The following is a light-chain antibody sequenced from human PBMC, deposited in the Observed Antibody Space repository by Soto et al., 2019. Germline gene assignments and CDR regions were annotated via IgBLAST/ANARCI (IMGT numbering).Light chain of an antibody. V-gene: IGKV3-20*01. J-gene: IGKJ2*01. CDR1: QTVSSSY. CDR3: QQYGPSPIYT. CDR2: GAS. Sequence: EIVLTQSPGTLSLSPGERATLSCRASQTVSSSYLAWYQQKPGQAPRLLIYGASTRATGIPGRFSGSASGTDFTLTNSRLEPEDFAVYYCQQYGPSPIYTFGQGTNLEIK.